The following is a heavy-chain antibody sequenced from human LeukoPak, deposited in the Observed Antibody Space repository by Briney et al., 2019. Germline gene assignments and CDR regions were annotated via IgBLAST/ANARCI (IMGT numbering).Heavy chain of an antibody. Sequence: GASVKVSSTASGYTFTGYYMHWVRQAPGQGLEWMGWINPNTGVTNYAQKFQGRVTLTRDTSIITAYMELTRLRSDDTAVYYCARDRTTVTTGYYGMDVWGEGTAVSVSS. J-gene: IGHJ6*04. D-gene: IGHD4-17*01. CDR1: GYTFTGYY. CDR2: INPNTGVT. CDR3: ARDRTTVTTGYYGMDV. V-gene: IGHV1-2*02.